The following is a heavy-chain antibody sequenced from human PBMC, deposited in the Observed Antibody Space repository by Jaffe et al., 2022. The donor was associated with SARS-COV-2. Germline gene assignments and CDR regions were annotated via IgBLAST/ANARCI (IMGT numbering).Heavy chain of an antibody. Sequence: QVQLVESGGGVVQPGRSLRLSCAASGFTFSSYGMHWVRQAPGKGLEWVAVIWYDGSNKYYADSVKGRFTISRDNSKNTLYLQMNSLRAEDTAVYYCARGAIPEAYYYYGMDVWGQGTTVTVSS. V-gene: IGHV3-33*01. CDR1: GFTFSSYG. CDR3: ARGAIPEAYYYYGMDV. D-gene: IGHD2-2*02. J-gene: IGHJ6*02. CDR2: IWYDGSNK.